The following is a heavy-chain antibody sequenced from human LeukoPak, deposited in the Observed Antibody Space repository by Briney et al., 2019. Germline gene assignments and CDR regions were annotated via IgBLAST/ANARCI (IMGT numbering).Heavy chain of an antibody. J-gene: IGHJ4*02. Sequence: GGSLRLSCADSGFTFSSSWMHWVRQAPGKGLVWVPRINTDGSTTTYADSVKGRFTISRDNSKNTLYLQMNSLRAEDTAVYYCAQGSQWLVQDIDYWGQGTLVTVSS. CDR1: GFTFSSSW. D-gene: IGHD6-19*01. CDR3: AQGSQWLVQDIDY. CDR2: INTDGSTT. V-gene: IGHV3-74*01.